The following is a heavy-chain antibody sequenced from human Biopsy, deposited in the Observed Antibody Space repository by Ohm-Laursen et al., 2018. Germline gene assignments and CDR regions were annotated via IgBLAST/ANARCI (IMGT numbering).Heavy chain of an antibody. CDR1: GGSVSSNTDY. Sequence: TLPLTCTVSGGSVSSNTDYWAWLRQPPGKGLEWIGSIFYTGIIFYNPSLKSRVSISVDTSKNQFSLNLNSVTASDTALYYCARHPTGFWFDPWGQGTLVIVSS. CDR2: IFYTGII. V-gene: IGHV4-39*01. J-gene: IGHJ5*02. CDR3: ARHPTGFWFDP.